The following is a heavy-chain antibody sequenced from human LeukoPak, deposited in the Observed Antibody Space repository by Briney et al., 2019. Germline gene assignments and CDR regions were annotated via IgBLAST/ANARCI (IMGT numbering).Heavy chain of an antibody. V-gene: IGHV1-2*06. CDR3: ARGSGYGDSPGLD. D-gene: IGHD4-17*01. CDR2: INPNSGGA. J-gene: IGHJ4*02. Sequence: ASVKVSCKASGYTFSSYDISWLRQAPGQGLEWMGRINPNSGGANYAQQFQGRVTMTRDTSITTAYMEVVRLTSDDTAVYYCARGSGYGDSPGLDWGQGTLVTVSS. CDR1: GYTFSSYD.